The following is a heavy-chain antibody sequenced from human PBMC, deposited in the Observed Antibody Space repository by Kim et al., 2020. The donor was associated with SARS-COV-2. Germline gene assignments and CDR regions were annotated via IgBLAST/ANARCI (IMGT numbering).Heavy chain of an antibody. Sequence: GGSLRLSCAASGFTFSSFAMSWVRQAPGKGLEWVSATTGSGGGTYYADSVKGRFTISRDNSKNTLYLQMNSLRVEDTAVYYCARNRGLIMSTFGVDYWGQGNLVTVSS. CDR1: GFTFSSFA. D-gene: IGHD3-16*01. CDR3: ARNRGLIMSTFGVDY. J-gene: IGHJ4*02. CDR2: TTGSGGGT. V-gene: IGHV3-23*01.